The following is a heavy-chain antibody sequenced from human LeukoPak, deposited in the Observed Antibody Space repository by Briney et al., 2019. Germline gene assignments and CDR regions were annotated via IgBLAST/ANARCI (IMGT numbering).Heavy chain of an antibody. CDR2: IYYSGST. V-gene: IGHV4-39*02. Sequence: SETLSLTCTVSGGSISSSSYYWGWIRQPPGKGLEWIGSIYYSGSTYYKPSLKSRVTISVDTSKNQFSLKLSSVTAADTAVYYCARDRTYYGPGSQNWFDPWGQGTLVTASS. CDR3: ARDRTYYGPGSQNWFDP. D-gene: IGHD3-10*01. CDR1: GGSISSSSYY. J-gene: IGHJ5*02.